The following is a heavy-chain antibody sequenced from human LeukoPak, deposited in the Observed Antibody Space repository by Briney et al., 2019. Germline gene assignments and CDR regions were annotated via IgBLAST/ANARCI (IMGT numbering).Heavy chain of an antibody. J-gene: IGHJ4*02. CDR2: IMPGGHI. CDR3: ARGNSATTTFDL. V-gene: IGHV3-66*01. CDR1: GFSVDSVF. D-gene: IGHD4-17*01. Sequence: GGSLRLSCRASGFSVDSVFMNWVRQPPGKGLEWVSFIMPGGHIDYTDSVKGRFTISRDSFKNTLSLQMNSLRVDDSAVYYCARGNSATTTFDLWGQGTLVTVSS.